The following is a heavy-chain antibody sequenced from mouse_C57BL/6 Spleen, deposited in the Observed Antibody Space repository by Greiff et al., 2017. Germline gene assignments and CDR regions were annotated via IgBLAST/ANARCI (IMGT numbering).Heavy chain of an antibody. J-gene: IGHJ4*01. CDR3: ARSDYDGVYYAMDY. D-gene: IGHD2-4*01. Sequence: EVQLQQSGPELVKPGDSVKISCKASGYSFTGYFMNWVMQSHGKSLEWIGRINPYNGDTFYNQKFKGKATLTVDKSSSTAHMELRSLTSEDSAVYYCARSDYDGVYYAMDYWGQGTSVTVSS. CDR1: GYSFTGYF. CDR2: INPYNGDT. V-gene: IGHV1-20*01.